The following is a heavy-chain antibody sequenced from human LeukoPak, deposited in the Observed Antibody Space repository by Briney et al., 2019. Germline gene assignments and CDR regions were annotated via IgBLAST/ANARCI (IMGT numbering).Heavy chain of an antibody. V-gene: IGHV4-59*01. CDR3: AREGQSGFSDY. J-gene: IGHJ4*02. Sequence: SETLSLTCTGSGGSIGSYYWSWIRQPPGKGLGWIGYIYYSGSTNYNPSLKSRVTISVDTSKNQFSLKLSSVTAADTAVYYCAREGQSGFSDYWGQGTLVTVSS. CDR1: GGSIGSYY. CDR2: IYYSGST. D-gene: IGHD3-3*01.